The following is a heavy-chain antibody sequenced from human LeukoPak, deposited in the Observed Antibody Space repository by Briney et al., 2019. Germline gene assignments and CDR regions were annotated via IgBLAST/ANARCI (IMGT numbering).Heavy chain of an antibody. CDR1: GFTFSNYA. Sequence: GGSLRLSCATFGFTFSNYAMNWVRQAPGKGLEWISYISGSGSSIFYADSVKGRFTISRDSAKTSLYLQMNSLTAEDSAIYYCARDMEPDAFDIWGQGTMVTVSS. CDR2: ISGSGSSI. J-gene: IGHJ3*02. V-gene: IGHV3-48*03. CDR3: ARDMEPDAFDI. D-gene: IGHD1-1*01.